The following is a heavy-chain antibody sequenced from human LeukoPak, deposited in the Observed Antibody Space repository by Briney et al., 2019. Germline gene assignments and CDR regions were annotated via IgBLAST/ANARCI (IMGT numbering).Heavy chain of an antibody. CDR1: GYTFTGYY. CDR2: INPNSGGT. CDR3: ARDTVGASVFDY. J-gene: IGHJ4*02. V-gene: IGHV1-2*02. D-gene: IGHD1-26*01. Sequence: GASVKVSCKASGYTFTGYYMHWVRQAPGQGLEWMGWINPNSGGTNYAQKFQGKVTMTRDTSISTAYMELSRLRSDDTAVYYCARDTVGASVFDYWGQGTLVTVSS.